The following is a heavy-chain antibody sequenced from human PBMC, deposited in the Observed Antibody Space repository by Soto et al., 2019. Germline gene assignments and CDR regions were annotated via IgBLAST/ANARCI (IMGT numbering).Heavy chain of an antibody. CDR2: INHSGST. CDR1: GGSFSGYY. D-gene: IGHD4-17*01. Sequence: PSETLSLTCAVYGGSFSGYYWSWIRQPPGKGLEWIGEINHSGSTNYNPSLKSRVTISVDTSKNQFSLKLSSVTAADTAVYYCATDPDYGDYVSWFGPWGQGTLVTVSS. CDR3: ATDPDYGDYVSWFGP. J-gene: IGHJ5*02. V-gene: IGHV4-34*01.